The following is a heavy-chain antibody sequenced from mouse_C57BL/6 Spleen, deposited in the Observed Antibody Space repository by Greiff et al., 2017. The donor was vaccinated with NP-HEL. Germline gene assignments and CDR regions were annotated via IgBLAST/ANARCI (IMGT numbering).Heavy chain of an antibody. D-gene: IGHD2-5*01. Sequence: QVQLQQSGPELVKPGASVKISCKASGYAFSSSWMNWVKQRPGKGLEWIGRIYPGDGDTNYNGKFKGKATLTADKSSSTAYMQLSSLTSEDSAVYFCAISAYSNYLVSYWGQGTLVTVSA. V-gene: IGHV1-82*01. CDR2: IYPGDGDT. CDR3: AISAYSNYLVSY. CDR1: GYAFSSSW. J-gene: IGHJ3*01.